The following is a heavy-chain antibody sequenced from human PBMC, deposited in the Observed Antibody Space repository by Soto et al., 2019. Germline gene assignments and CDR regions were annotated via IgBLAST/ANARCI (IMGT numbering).Heavy chain of an antibody. V-gene: IGHV4-4*07. J-gene: IGHJ6*02. CDR1: GADINTYS. D-gene: IGHD6-19*01. CDR2: IYTSASI. CDR3: SRDREAGYNFYYGMDV. Sequence: SETLSLTCSVSGADINTYSWTWIRQPAGKGLEWIGRIYTSASINYNPSLRGRVTLSVDTSTNQVSLKLASVTAADTAVYYCSRDREAGYNFYYGMDVWGQGTTVTVSS.